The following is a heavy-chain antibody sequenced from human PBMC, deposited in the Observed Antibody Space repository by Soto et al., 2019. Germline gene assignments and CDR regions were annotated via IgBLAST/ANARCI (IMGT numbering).Heavy chain of an antibody. J-gene: IGHJ3*02. D-gene: IGHD3-22*01. CDR2: ISYDGSNK. V-gene: IGHV3-30-3*01. CDR1: GFTFSSYA. Sequence: SGGSLRLSCAASGFTFSSYAMHWVRQAPGKGLEWVAVISYDGSNKYYADSVKGRFTISRDNSKNTLYLQMNSLRAEDTAVYYCARDSDPFTMIVVVRPPHAFDIWGQGTMVTVSS. CDR3: ARDSDPFTMIVVVRPPHAFDI.